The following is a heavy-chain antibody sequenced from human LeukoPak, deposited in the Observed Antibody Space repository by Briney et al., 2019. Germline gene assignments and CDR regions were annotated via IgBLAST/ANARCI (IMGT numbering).Heavy chain of an antibody. V-gene: IGHV4-39*01. CDR2: MFYGGST. CDR3: VRQGGWGGAASPIDF. Sequence: TSETLSLTCTVSGVSISTSTHYWAWIRQPPGKGLEWIASMFYGGSTYYNASLRSRVSLSVDTSRNQFSLKLSSVTASDTAIFYCVRQGGWGGAASPIDFWGQGTLVTVSS. J-gene: IGHJ4*02. D-gene: IGHD2-15*01. CDR1: GVSISTSTHY.